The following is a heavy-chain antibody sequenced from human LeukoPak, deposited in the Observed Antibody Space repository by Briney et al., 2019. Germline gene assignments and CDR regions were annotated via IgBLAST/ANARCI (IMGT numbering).Heavy chain of an antibody. CDR2: NSGSDAYT. J-gene: IGHJ5*02. V-gene: IGHV3-23*01. D-gene: IGHD2-2*01. Sequence: GGSLRLSCAASGFTFNSQAMSWVHQAPGKGLEWVSPNSGSDAYTYYADSVKGRFTISRDNSKNTLYLQMNSLRAEDTAVYYCAKDQQGYCSSSSSYRWFDPWGQGTLVTVSS. CDR3: AKDQQGYCSSSSSYRWFDP. CDR1: GFTFNSQA.